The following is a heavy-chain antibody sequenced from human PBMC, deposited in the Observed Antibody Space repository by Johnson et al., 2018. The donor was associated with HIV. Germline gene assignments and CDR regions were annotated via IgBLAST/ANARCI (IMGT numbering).Heavy chain of an antibody. CDR3: ARAQFAVDDAFDI. Sequence: EVQLLESGGGLVQPGGSLRLSCAASGFTFSSYDMHWVRQATGKGLEWVSAIGTAGDTYYPGSVKGRFTISRENAKNSLYLQMNSLRAGDTAVYYCARAQFAVDDAFDIWGHGTMVTVSS. D-gene: IGHD6-19*01. J-gene: IGHJ3*02. CDR1: GFTFSSYD. CDR2: IGTAGDT. V-gene: IGHV3-13*01.